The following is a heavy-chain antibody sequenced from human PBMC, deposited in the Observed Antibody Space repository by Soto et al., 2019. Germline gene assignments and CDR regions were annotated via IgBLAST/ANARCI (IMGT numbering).Heavy chain of an antibody. Sequence: PSGTPSLTCTVSGASIRNYYWSWIRQPPGKGLEWIGYIYYSGSTNYTPSLKSRVTISVDTSKNQFSLKLSSVTAADTAVYYCAGDYDFLSAYYGIGAFDIWGQGTMVTVSS. J-gene: IGHJ3*02. CDR3: AGDYDFLSAYYGIGAFDI. D-gene: IGHD3-3*01. V-gene: IGHV4-59*08. CDR1: GASIRNYY. CDR2: IYYSGST.